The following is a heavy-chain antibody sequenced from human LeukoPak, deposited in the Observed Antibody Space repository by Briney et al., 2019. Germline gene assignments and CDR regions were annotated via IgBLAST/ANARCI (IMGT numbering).Heavy chain of an antibody. V-gene: IGHV1-2*02. Sequence: ASVKVSCKASGYTFTGYYMHWVRQAPGQGLEWMGWINPNSGGTNYAQKFQGRVTMTRDTSISTAYMELSRLRSDDTAVYYCARVGAEGLGLDYYYYYMDVWGKGTTVTVSS. J-gene: IGHJ6*03. D-gene: IGHD3-16*01. CDR1: GYTFTGYY. CDR2: INPNSGGT. CDR3: ARVGAEGLGLDYYYYYMDV.